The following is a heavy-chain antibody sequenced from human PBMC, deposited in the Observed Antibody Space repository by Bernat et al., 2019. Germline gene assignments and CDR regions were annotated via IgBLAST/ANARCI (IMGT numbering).Heavy chain of an antibody. J-gene: IGHJ4*02. V-gene: IGHV3-53*05. CDR2: IYSGGST. CDR3: ARGARYYYDSSGYYLPFDY. D-gene: IGHD3-22*01. Sequence: EVQLVETGGGLIQPGGSLRLSCAASGFTVSSNYMSWVRQAPGKGLEWVSVIYSGGSTYYADSVKGRFTISRDNSKNTLYLQMNSLRAEDTAVYYCARGARYYYDSSGYYLPFDYWGQGTLVTVSS. CDR1: GFTVSSNY.